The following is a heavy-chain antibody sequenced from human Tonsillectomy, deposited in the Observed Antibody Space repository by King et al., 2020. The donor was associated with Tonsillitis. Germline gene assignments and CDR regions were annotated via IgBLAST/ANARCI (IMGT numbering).Heavy chain of an antibody. V-gene: IGHV3-30*18. Sequence: VQLVESGGGVVQPGRSLTLSCAASGFTFSNYGMHWVRQAPGKGLEWVALISYDGNNKYYADSVKGRFAISRDNSKNTLFLQMDSLRADDTALYYCAKEYEKRGAVGSLFFDYWGQGTLVTVSS. D-gene: IGHD6-19*01. CDR1: GFTFSNYG. J-gene: IGHJ4*02. CDR3: AKEYEKRGAVGSLFFDY. CDR2: ISYDGNNK.